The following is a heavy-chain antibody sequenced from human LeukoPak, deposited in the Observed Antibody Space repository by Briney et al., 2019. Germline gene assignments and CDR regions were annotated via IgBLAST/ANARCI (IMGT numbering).Heavy chain of an antibody. CDR1: GFTFDDYG. CDR2: INWNGGST. Sequence: PGGSLRLSCAASGFTFDDYGMSWVRQAPGKGPEWVSGINWNGGSTGYADSVKGRFTISRDNAKNSLYLQMNSLRAEDTALYYCARQRWRQWLVYAFDIWGQGTMVTVSS. V-gene: IGHV3-20*04. J-gene: IGHJ3*02. CDR3: ARQRWRQWLVYAFDI. D-gene: IGHD6-19*01.